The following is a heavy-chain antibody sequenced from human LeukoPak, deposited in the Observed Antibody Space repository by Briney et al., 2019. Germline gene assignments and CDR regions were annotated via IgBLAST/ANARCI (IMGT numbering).Heavy chain of an antibody. Sequence: SETLSLTCAVYGGSFSGYYWSWIRQPAGKGLEWIGRISGSGSTNYNPSLKSRVTMSVDTSKNQSSLKLRSVTAADTAVYFCARGPYSYDSSGAFDIWGQGTMVTVSS. D-gene: IGHD3-22*01. CDR1: GGSFSGYY. CDR3: ARGPYSYDSSGAFDI. CDR2: ISGSGST. J-gene: IGHJ3*02. V-gene: IGHV4-59*10.